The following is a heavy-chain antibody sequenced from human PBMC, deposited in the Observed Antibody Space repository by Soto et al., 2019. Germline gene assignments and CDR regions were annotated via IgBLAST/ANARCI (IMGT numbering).Heavy chain of an antibody. V-gene: IGHV3-74*01. CDR3: ARATTTVTTRPTLGY. J-gene: IGHJ4*02. Sequence: EVQLVESGGGLVQPGGSLRLSCAASGFTFNSYWMHWVRQAPGKGLVLVSRIDRDGTDTNYADSVKGRFTISRDNAKNTLFLQMNRLTAEDTAVYYCARATTTVTTRPTLGYWGRGTLVTVSS. CDR2: IDRDGTDT. D-gene: IGHD4-17*01. CDR1: GFTFNSYW.